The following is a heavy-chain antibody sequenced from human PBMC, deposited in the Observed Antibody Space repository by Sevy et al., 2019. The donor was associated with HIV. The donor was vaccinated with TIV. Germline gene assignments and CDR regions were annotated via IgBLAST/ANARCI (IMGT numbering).Heavy chain of an antibody. CDR3: ARDERYFDWYNTQFDY. Sequence: ASVKVSCKASGYTFTSYGISWVRQAPGQGLEWMGWISAYNGNTNYAQKLQGRVTMTTDTSTSTAYMELRSLRSDDTAVYYCARDERYFDWYNTQFDYWGQGTLVTVSS. J-gene: IGHJ4*02. CDR2: ISAYNGNT. CDR1: GYTFTSYG. D-gene: IGHD3-9*01. V-gene: IGHV1-18*01.